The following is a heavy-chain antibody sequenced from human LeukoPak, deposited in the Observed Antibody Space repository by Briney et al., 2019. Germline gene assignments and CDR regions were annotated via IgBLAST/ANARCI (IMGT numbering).Heavy chain of an antibody. CDR3: AAGTTFLTD. J-gene: IGHJ4*02. Sequence: PGGSLRLSCAASGFTFSSYGMHWVRQAPGKGLELVAVISYDGSNKYYADSVKGRFTISRDNSKNTLYLQMNSLRAEDTAVYYCAAGTTFLTDWGQGTLVTVSS. V-gene: IGHV3-30*03. D-gene: IGHD1-1*01. CDR2: ISYDGSNK. CDR1: GFTFSSYG.